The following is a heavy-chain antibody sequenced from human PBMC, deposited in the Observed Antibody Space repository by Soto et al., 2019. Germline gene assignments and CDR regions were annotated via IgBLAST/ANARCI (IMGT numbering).Heavy chain of an antibody. V-gene: IGHV1-2*02. CDR2: INPNSGGT. D-gene: IGHD3-3*01. CDR1: GYTFTSYA. CDR3: ARVTETWYYDFWSGSYYGMDV. Sequence: GASVKVSCKASGYTFTSYAMHWVRQAPGQGLEWMGWINPNSGGTNYAQKFQGRVTMTRDTSISTAYMELSRLRSDDTAVYYCARVTETWYYDFWSGSYYGMDVWGQGTTVTVSS. J-gene: IGHJ6*02.